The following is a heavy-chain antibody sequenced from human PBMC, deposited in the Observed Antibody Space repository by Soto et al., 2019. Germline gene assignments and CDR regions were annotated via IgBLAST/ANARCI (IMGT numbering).Heavy chain of an antibody. D-gene: IGHD6-13*01. V-gene: IGHV3-30-3*01. J-gene: IGHJ6*02. CDR2: ISYDGSNK. CDR1: GFTFSSYA. CDR3: ARDPTGIAAAGTKNYYYGMDV. Sequence: PGGSLRLSCAASGFTFSSYAMHWVRQAPGKGLEWVAVISYDGSNKYYADSVKGRFTISRDNSKNTLYLQMNSLRAEDTAVYYCARDPTGIAAAGTKNYYYGMDVWGQGTTVTVSS.